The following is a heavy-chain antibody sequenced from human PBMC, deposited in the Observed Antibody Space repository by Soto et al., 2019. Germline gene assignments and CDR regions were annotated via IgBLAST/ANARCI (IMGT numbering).Heavy chain of an antibody. J-gene: IGHJ4*02. CDR3: AHGSGWLSDY. Sequence: QITLRESGPTLVKPTQTLTLTCNFSGFSLSSPAVGVNWIRQPPGKAPEWLALIYWDDDKRYNPSLKSRLTITKYTSKNQVVLTMTNMDPVDTATYYCAHGSGWLSDYWGQGTLVTVSS. D-gene: IGHD6-13*01. V-gene: IGHV2-5*02. CDR2: IYWDDDK. CDR1: GFSLSSPAVG.